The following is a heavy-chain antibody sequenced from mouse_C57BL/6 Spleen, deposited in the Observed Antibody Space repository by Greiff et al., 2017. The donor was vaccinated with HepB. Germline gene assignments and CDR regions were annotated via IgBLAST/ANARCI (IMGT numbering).Heavy chain of an antibody. D-gene: IGHD5-1*01. CDR1: GYTFTSYW. CDR2: IDPSDSYT. Sequence: QVQLQQPGAELVMPGASVKLSCKASGYTFTSYWMHWVKQRPGQGLEWIGEIDPSDSYTNYNQKFKGKSTLTVDKSSSTAYMQLSSLTSEDSAVYYCARYLSEGYFDVWGTGTTVTVSS. J-gene: IGHJ1*03. CDR3: ARYLSEGYFDV. V-gene: IGHV1-69*01.